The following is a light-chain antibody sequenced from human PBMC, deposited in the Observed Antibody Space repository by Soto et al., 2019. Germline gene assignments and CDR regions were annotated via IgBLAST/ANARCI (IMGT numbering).Light chain of an antibody. Sequence: EGVLTQSPATLSLSPGERATLSCRASQSVSSYLAWYQQKPGQAPRLLIYDASNRATGIPARFSGSGSGTDFTLTISSLEPEDFAVYYCQQRSNWPPWTFGQGTKVDI. V-gene: IGKV3-11*01. CDR1: QSVSSY. CDR2: DAS. J-gene: IGKJ1*01. CDR3: QQRSNWPPWT.